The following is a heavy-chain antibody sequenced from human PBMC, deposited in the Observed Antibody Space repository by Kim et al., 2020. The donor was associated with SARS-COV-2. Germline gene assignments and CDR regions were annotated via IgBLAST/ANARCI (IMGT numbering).Heavy chain of an antibody. D-gene: IGHD3-9*01. V-gene: IGHV3-30*18. CDR1: GFTFSSYG. J-gene: IGHJ4*02. Sequence: GGSLRLSCAASGFTFSSYGMHWVRQAPGKGLEWVAVISYDGSNKYYADSVKGRFTISRDNSKNTLYLQMNSLRAEDTAVYYCAKEADLSQIFVWGSAALPLDYWGQGTLVTVSS. CDR2: ISYDGSNK. CDR3: AKEADLSQIFVWGSAALPLDY.